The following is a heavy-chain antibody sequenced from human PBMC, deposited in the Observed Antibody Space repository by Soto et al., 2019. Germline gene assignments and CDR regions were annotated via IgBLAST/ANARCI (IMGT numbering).Heavy chain of an antibody. CDR1: GFTFSNAW. CDR3: TTDRVAITMVRGVITDRNYYYYYGMNV. Sequence: GGSLRLSCAASGFTFSNAWMNWVRQAPGKGLEWVGRIKSKTDGGTTDYAAPVKGRFTISRDDSKNTLYLQMNSLKTEDTAVYYCTTDRVAITMVRGVITDRNYYYYYGMNVWGQGTTVTVS. CDR2: IKSKTDGGTT. V-gene: IGHV3-15*07. J-gene: IGHJ6*02. D-gene: IGHD3-10*01.